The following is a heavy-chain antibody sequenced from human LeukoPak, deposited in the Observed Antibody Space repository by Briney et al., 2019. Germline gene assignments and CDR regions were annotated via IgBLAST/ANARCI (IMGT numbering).Heavy chain of an antibody. CDR2: ISAYNGNT. Sequence: GASVKVSCKASGYTFTSYGISWVRQAPGQGLEWMGWISAYNGNTNYAQKLQGRVTMTTDTSTSTAYMELRSLRSDVTAVYYCARDPGAAAARHFDYWGQGTLVTVSS. CDR1: GYTFTSYG. CDR3: ARDPGAAAARHFDY. D-gene: IGHD6-13*01. V-gene: IGHV1-18*04. J-gene: IGHJ4*02.